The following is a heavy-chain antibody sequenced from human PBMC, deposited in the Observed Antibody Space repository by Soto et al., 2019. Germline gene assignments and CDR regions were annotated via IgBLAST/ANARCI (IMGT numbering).Heavy chain of an antibody. Sequence: LRLSCAASGFTFSSYGMQWVRQAPGKGLEWGAIISYDGTNKYYADSVKGRFTISRDNSKNTLYLQMNSLRTEDTAVYYCLIGLNYGGPSFGYWGQGTLVTVYS. CDR3: LIGLNYGGPSFGY. J-gene: IGHJ4*02. V-gene: IGHV3-30*03. CDR2: ISYDGTNK. D-gene: IGHD4-17*01. CDR1: GFTFSSYG.